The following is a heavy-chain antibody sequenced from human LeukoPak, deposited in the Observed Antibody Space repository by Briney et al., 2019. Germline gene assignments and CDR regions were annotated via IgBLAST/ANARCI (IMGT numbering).Heavy chain of an antibody. D-gene: IGHD2-8*01. CDR1: GVSVPTSGGG. V-gene: IGHV2-5*02. CDR3: AHRRGYCTRPTCYDHSDK. J-gene: IGHJ4*02. CDR2: SCWDDDK. Sequence: SGPTLVKPTQIRTLPWTFRGVSVPTSGGGVGWIRQPPGKALERLALSCWDDDKRYSLSLKSRLTISRDTANNHADLTMSNMDPLHTPTYYCAHRRGYCTRPTCYDHSDKWGQGTLVTVSS.